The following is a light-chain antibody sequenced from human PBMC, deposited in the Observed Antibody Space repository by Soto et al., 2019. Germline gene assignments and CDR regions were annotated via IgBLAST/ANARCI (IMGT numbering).Light chain of an antibody. J-gene: IGKJ1*01. CDR3: QQSYSTPRT. V-gene: IGKV1-39*01. CDR2: AAS. CDR1: QSISNY. Sequence: DIQMTQSPSSLSASVGDRVTITCRASQSISNYLNWYEQKSGKAPKLLIYAASILQTGVPSRFSGSGSGTDFTLTISSLQPEAFATYYCQQSYSTPRTFCQGTKVEIK.